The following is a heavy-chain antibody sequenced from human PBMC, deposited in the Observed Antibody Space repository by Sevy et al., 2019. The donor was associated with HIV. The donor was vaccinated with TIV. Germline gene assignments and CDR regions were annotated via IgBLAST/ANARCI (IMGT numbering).Heavy chain of an antibody. CDR2: ITPILGTV. J-gene: IGHJ4*02. D-gene: IGHD6-19*01. Sequence: ASVKVSCKASGGTFSSYGISWVRQAPGQGLEWMGGITPILGTVNYAQKFQGRVTITADESTKTAYMELSSLRSEDTAVYYCARGGGNGWYYFDYWGQETLVTVSS. CDR3: ARGGGNGWYYFDY. V-gene: IGHV1-69*13. CDR1: GGTFSSYG.